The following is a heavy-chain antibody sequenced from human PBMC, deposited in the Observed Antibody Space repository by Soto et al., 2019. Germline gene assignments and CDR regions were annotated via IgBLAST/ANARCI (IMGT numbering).Heavy chain of an antibody. J-gene: IGHJ4*02. CDR1: GFKFSNYA. V-gene: IGHV3-23*01. CDR2: ISATGGGT. Sequence: GSLRLPCTGSGFKFSNYAMSGVRQAPGKGLEWVSLISATGGGTYYADSVKGRFTISRDNSHNTLYLQVHSLTAEDTAVYYCAKDRRAGGNSAFYFDFWGQGAQVTVYS. CDR3: AKDRRAGGNSAFYFDF. D-gene: IGHD3-16*01.